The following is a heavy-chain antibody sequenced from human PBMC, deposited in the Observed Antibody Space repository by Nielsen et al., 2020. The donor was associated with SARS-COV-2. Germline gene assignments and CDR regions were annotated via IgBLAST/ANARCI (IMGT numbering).Heavy chain of an antibody. CDR3: ARGGRTPSPGAMVRGVITPPTFDY. Sequence: GESLKISCAASGFTFSSYDMHWVRQATGKGLEWVSAIGTAGDTYYPGSVKGRFTISRENAKNSLYLQMNSLRAGDTAVYYCARGGRTPSPGAMVRGVITPPTFDYWGQGTLVTVSS. CDR2: IGTAGDT. D-gene: IGHD3-10*01. CDR1: GFTFSSYD. V-gene: IGHV3-13*01. J-gene: IGHJ4*02.